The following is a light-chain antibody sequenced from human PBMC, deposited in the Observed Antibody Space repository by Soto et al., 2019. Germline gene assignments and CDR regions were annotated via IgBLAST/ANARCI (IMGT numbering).Light chain of an antibody. CDR1: QDIGYW. V-gene: IGKV1-12*01. CDR2: AAL. Sequence: DIQMTQSPSFVSASVGDRVTISCRASQDIGYWLAWYQQIPGKAPKLLIYAALSLQSGVSSRFSGSGSGTNFTLTINSLQPEDVAFYYCQQANSFPLSFGQGTRLEIK. J-gene: IGKJ5*01. CDR3: QQANSFPLS.